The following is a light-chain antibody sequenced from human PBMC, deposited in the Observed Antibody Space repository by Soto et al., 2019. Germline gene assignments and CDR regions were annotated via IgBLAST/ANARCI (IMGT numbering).Light chain of an antibody. J-gene: IGKJ4*01. CDR2: GSS. CDR3: QQYNNWGLS. V-gene: IGKV3D-15*01. Sequence: IVMTQSPATLSVSPGEGVTLSCRASENVGTNLAWYQQKPGQAPRLLIYGSSTRATGIPATFSGSGSGPEFTLTISSLQSEESAIYYCQQYNNWGLSFGGGTKVEIK. CDR1: ENVGTN.